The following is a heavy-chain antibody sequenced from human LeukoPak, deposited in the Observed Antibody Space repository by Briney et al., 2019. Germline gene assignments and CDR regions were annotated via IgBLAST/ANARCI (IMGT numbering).Heavy chain of an antibody. CDR3: ARRLGCSSTSCYWYFDY. D-gene: IGHD2-2*01. V-gene: IGHV5-51*01. CDR1: GYSFPSYW. CDR2: IYPGNSDT. Sequence: KHGESLKSSCKGSGYSFPSYWVGWVRQMPGKGLEWMGIIYPGNSDTRYSPSFQGQVTISADKSISTAYLQWSSLKASDTAMYYCARRLGCSSTSCYWYFDYWGQGTLVTVSS. J-gene: IGHJ4*02.